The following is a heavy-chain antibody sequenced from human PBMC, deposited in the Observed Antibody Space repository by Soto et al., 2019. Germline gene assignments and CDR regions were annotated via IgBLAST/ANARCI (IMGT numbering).Heavy chain of an antibody. D-gene: IGHD2-15*01. CDR3: AKDGQGYCSGGSCYSDY. CDR2: ISGSGGST. V-gene: IGHV3-23*01. Sequence: GGSLRLSCAASGFTFSSYAMSWVRQAPGKGLEWVSAISGSGGSTYYADSVKGRFTISRDNSKNTLYLQMNSLRAEDTAVYYCAKDGQGYCSGGSCYSDYWGQGTLVTVSS. CDR1: GFTFSSYA. J-gene: IGHJ4*02.